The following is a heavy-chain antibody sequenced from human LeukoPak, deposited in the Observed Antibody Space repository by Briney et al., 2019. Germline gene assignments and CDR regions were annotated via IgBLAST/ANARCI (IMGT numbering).Heavy chain of an antibody. D-gene: IGHD4-17*01. J-gene: IGHJ4*02. CDR2: IYYRGST. Sequence: SETLSLTCTVSGGSINNYYWSWIRQPPGKGLEWIGYIYYRGSTNYNPSLKSRVTFSVDTSKNQFSLKLNSVTAADTTVYYCARGGDYGDLRYFDYWGQGTLVAVSS. CDR1: GGSINNYY. CDR3: ARGGDYGDLRYFDY. V-gene: IGHV4-59*01.